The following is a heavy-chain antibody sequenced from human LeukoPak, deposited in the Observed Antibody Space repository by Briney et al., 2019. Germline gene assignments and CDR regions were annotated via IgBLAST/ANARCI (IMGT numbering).Heavy chain of an antibody. CDR2: IIPIFGTA. Sequence: ASVKVSCKASGGTFSSYAISWVRQAPGQGLEWMGGIIPIFGTANYAQKFRGRVTITADESTSTAYMELGSLRSEDTAVYYCARVLSGYSSGWDYFDYWGQGTLVTVSS. CDR1: GGTFSSYA. J-gene: IGHJ4*02. V-gene: IGHV1-69*13. CDR3: ARVLSGYSSGWDYFDY. D-gene: IGHD6-19*01.